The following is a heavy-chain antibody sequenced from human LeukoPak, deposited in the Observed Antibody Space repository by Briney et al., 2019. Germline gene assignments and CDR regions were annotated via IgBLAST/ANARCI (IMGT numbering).Heavy chain of an antibody. Sequence: PGRSLGLSCAASGFTFSSYGMHWVRQAPGKGLEWVAVIWYDGSNKYYADSVRGRFTISRDNSKNTLYLQMNSLRAEDTAVYYCTAQRGYDPTDYWGQGTLVTVSS. CDR2: IWYDGSNK. V-gene: IGHV3-33*01. CDR3: TAQRGYDPTDY. D-gene: IGHD5-12*01. J-gene: IGHJ4*02. CDR1: GFTFSSYG.